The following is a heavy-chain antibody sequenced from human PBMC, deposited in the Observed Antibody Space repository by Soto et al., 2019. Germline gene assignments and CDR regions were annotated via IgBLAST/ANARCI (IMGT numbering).Heavy chain of an antibody. CDR3: ARGGRDLWSGPFDY. J-gene: IGHJ4*02. V-gene: IGHV4-4*07. Sequence: PSETLSLTCTVSAGSISNYYCNWIRQPAGKGLEWIGRIDSSGSINYSPSLKSRVTMSVDRSENQFSLKLSSVTTADTAVYYCARGGRDLWSGPFDYWGQATPVTVSS. D-gene: IGHD3-3*01. CDR2: IDSSGSI. CDR1: AGSISNYY.